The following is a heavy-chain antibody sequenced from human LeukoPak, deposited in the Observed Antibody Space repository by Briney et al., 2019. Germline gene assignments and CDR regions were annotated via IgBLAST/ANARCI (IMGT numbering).Heavy chain of an antibody. D-gene: IGHD1-14*01. CDR2: ISYDGSNK. Sequence: GGSLRLSCAASGFTFSSYAMHWVRQAPGKGLEWVAVISYDGSNKYYADSVKGRFTISRDNSKNTLYLQMNSLRAEDTAVYYCHTTLLKRDFDYWGQGTLVTVSS. CDR1: GFTFSSYA. CDR3: HTTLLKRDFDY. J-gene: IGHJ4*02. V-gene: IGHV3-30-3*01.